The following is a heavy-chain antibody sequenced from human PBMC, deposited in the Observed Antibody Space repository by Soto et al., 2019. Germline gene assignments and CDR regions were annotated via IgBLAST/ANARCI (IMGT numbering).Heavy chain of an antibody. CDR1: GFTFSSYW. CDR2: ISNDGSS. V-gene: IGHV3-74*01. CDR3: ARLTNKSTQN. D-gene: IGHD3-9*01. Sequence: EVQLVESGGGLVQPGGSLRLSCVASGFTFSSYWMHWVRQAPGKGLVWVSSISNDGSSIYADPVKGRFTISRDNAKNTLYLQMNSLRAEDTAVYYRARLTNKSTQNWGQGTLVIVSP. J-gene: IGHJ1*01.